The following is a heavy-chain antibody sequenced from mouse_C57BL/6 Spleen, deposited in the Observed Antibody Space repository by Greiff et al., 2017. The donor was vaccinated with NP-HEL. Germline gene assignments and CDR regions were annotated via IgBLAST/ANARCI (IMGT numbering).Heavy chain of an antibody. CDR3: TRDTLTGTGYYYAMDY. Sequence: EVQLVESGEGLVKPGGSLKLSCAASGFTFSSYAMSWVRQTPEKRLEWVAYISSGGDYIYYADTVKGRFTISRDNARNTLYLQMSSLKSEDTAMYYCTRDTLTGTGYYYAMDYWGQGTSVTVSS. D-gene: IGHD4-1*01. V-gene: IGHV5-9-1*02. J-gene: IGHJ4*01. CDR2: ISSGGDYI. CDR1: GFTFSSYA.